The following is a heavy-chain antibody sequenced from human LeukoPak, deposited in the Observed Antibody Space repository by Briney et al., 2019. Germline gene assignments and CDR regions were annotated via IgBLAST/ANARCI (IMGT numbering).Heavy chain of an antibody. D-gene: IGHD6-13*01. CDR3: ARGRSSSWYFYFDY. V-gene: IGHV4-34*01. CDR2: INHSGST. J-gene: IGHJ4*03. CDR1: GGSFSGYY. Sequence: SETLSLTCAVYGGSFSGYYWSWIRQPPGKGLEWIGEINHSGSTNYNPSLKSRVTISVDTSKNQFSLKLSSVTAADTAVYYCARGRSSSWYFYFDYWGQGTTVTVSS.